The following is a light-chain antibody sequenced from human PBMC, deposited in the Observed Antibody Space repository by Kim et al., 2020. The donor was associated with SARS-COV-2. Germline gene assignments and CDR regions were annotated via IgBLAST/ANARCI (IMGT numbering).Light chain of an antibody. V-gene: IGLV3-9*01. Sequence: SYELTQPLSVSVALGQTAKITCGGNNIGGKHVHWYQQKPGQAPVTVIYNNNNLPSGIPERFSGSNSGNAATLSISRVQDGDEAVYFCQVWDSNTVIFGGGTQLTVL. CDR1: NIGGKH. J-gene: IGLJ2*01. CDR2: NNN. CDR3: QVWDSNTVI.